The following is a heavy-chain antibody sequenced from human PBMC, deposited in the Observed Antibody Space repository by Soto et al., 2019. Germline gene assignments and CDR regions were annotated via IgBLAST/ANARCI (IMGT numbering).Heavy chain of an antibody. CDR2: IDPSDSYT. CDR1: GYSFTSYW. V-gene: IGHV5-10-1*01. D-gene: IGHD3-22*01. CDR3: SRHFNYYYSSGYLNWFVP. Sequence: GESLKISCKGSGYSFTSYWISWVRQMPGKGLEWMGRIDPSDSYTNYSPSFQGHVTISADKSISTAYLQWSSLKASETAMYYCSRHFNYYYSSGYLNWFVPLYHGTLLTVST. J-gene: IGHJ5*02.